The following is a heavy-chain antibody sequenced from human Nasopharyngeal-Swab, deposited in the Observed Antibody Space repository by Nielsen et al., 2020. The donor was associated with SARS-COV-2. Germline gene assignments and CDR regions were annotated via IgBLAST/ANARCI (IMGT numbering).Heavy chain of an antibody. CDR3: AREAGTTVTTYGGVPDY. CDR2: IWYDGSNK. V-gene: IGHV3-33*01. Sequence: WIRQLPGKGLEWVAVIWYDGSNKYYADSVKGRFTISRDNSKNTLYLQMNSLRAEDTAVYYCAREAGTTVTTYGGVPDYWGQGTLVTVSS. D-gene: IGHD4-17*01. J-gene: IGHJ4*02.